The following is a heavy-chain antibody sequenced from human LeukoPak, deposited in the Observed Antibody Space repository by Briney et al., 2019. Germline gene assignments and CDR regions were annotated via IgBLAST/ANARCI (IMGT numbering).Heavy chain of an antibody. CDR1: GYTFTGYY. CDR3: ARDLAPRIAAAGTDWFDP. V-gene: IGHV1-2*02. CDR2: INPNSGGA. D-gene: IGHD6-13*01. J-gene: IGHJ5*02. Sequence: ASVKVSCKASGYTFTGYYMHWVRQAPGQGLEWMGWINPNSGGANYAQKFQGRVTMTRDTSISTAYMELSRLRSDDTAVYYCARDLAPRIAAAGTDWFDPWGQGTLVTVSS.